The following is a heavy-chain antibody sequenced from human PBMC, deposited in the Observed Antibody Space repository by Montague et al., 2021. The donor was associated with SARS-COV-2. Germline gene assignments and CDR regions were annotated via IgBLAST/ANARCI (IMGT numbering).Heavy chain of an antibody. CDR2: IYYSVST. V-gene: IGHV4-4*02. J-gene: IGHJ4*02. Sequence: SETLSLTCAVSGGSISSSNWWSWVRQPPGKGLEWIGYIYYSVSTNYNPSLRSRVTISEDTAKNQFSPKLTSVTAADTAVYYCARDKEMIFWGQGILVTVSS. CDR1: GGSISSSNW. D-gene: IGHD2-15*01. CDR3: ARDKEMIF.